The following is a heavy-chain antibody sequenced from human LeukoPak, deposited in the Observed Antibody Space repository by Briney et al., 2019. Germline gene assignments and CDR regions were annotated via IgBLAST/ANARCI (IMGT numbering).Heavy chain of an antibody. CDR2: IYYSGST. D-gene: IGHD3-3*01. CDR3: ARDRRRITIFGVVQRVNWFDP. CDR1: GGSISSYY. J-gene: IGHJ5*02. V-gene: IGHV4-59*01. Sequence: PSETLSLTCTVSGGSISSYYWSWLRQPPGKGLEWIGYIYYSGSTNYNPSLKSRVTISVDTSRNQFSLKLSSVTAADTAVYYCARDRRRITIFGVVQRVNWFDPWGQGTLVTVSS.